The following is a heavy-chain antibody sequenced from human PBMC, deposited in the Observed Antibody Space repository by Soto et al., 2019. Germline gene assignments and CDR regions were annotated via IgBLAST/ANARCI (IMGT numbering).Heavy chain of an antibody. Sequence: QVQLVQSGAEVKKPGSSVKVSCKASGDTFNFYTINWVRQAPGLGLEWMGRFNPILSFSNSALKFQGRVTSTADKSTSTAYMVLSRLRSEDTAIYYCATSFGSGSRAFDYWGQGALVTVSS. CDR2: FNPILSFS. D-gene: IGHD3-10*01. V-gene: IGHV1-69*02. CDR1: GDTFNFYT. CDR3: ATSFGSGSRAFDY. J-gene: IGHJ4*02.